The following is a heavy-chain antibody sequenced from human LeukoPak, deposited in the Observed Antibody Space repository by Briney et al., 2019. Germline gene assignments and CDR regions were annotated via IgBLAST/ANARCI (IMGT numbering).Heavy chain of an antibody. CDR2: ISGSGGST. CDR3: ARDRSWLSYYYGMDV. J-gene: IGHJ6*02. Sequence: SGGSLRLSCAASGFTFSSYAMSWVRQAPGKGLEWVSAISGSGGSTYYADSVKGRFTISRDNSKNTLYLQMNSLRAEDTAVYYCARDRSWLSYYYGMDVWGQGTTVTVSS. D-gene: IGHD6-13*01. CDR1: GFTFSSYA. V-gene: IGHV3-23*01.